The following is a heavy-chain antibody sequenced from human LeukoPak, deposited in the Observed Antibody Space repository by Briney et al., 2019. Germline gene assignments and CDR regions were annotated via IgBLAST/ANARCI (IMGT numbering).Heavy chain of an antibody. CDR1: GYTFTDYY. CDR2: INPNSGDT. D-gene: IGHD6-13*01. Sequence: GASVKRSCMASGYTFTDYYMHWVRQAPGQGLEWMGWINPNSGDTNYAQKFQGRVTMTRDTSISTAYMELSRLTSDDTAVYYCVPSSNRIHYYFDYWGQRAQFTVSS. J-gene: IGHJ4*02. CDR3: VPSSNRIHYYFDY. V-gene: IGHV1-2*02.